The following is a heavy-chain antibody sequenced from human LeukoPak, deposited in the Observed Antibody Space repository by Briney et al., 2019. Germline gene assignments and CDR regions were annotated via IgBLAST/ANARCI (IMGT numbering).Heavy chain of an antibody. D-gene: IGHD3-3*01. CDR3: ARSRGLRFLEWLYQYNWFDP. V-gene: IGHV1-8*01. CDR2: MNPNSGNT. J-gene: IGHJ5*02. CDR1: GYTFTSYD. Sequence: GASVKVSCKASGYTFTSYDIHWVRQATGQGLEWMGWMNPNSGNTGYAQKFQGRVTMTRNTSISTAYMELSSLRSEDTAVYYCARSRGLRFLEWLYQYNWFDPWGQGTLVTVSS.